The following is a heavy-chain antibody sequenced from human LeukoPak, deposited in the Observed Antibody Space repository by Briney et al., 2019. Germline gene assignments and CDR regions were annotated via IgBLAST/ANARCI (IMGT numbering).Heavy chain of an antibody. Sequence: PGGSLRLSCAASGFTFSNAWMSWVRQAPGKGLEWVGRIKSKTDGGTTDYAAPVKGRFTISRDDSKNTLYLQMNSLKTEDTAVYYCIAGYCSGGSCLDYWGQGTLVTVS. CDR1: GFTFSNAW. J-gene: IGHJ4*02. CDR3: IAGYCSGGSCLDY. V-gene: IGHV3-15*01. D-gene: IGHD2-15*01. CDR2: IKSKTDGGTT.